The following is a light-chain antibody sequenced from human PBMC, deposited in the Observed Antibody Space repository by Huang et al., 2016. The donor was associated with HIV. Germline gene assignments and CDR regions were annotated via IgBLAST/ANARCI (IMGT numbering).Light chain of an antibody. CDR3: QQYGLSPWT. Sequence: EIVLTQSPGTLSLSPGERVTLSCRASQSVCSSCLAWYQQKPGQAPRLLIYGASSRATGIPDRFSGSGSGTDFTLTISRLEPEDFAVYYCQQYGLSPWTFGQGTKVEIK. V-gene: IGKV3-20*01. CDR2: GAS. J-gene: IGKJ1*01. CDR1: QSVCSSC.